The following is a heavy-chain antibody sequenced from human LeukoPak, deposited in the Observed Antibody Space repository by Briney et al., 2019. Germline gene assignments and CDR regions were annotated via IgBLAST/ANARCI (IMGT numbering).Heavy chain of an antibody. J-gene: IGHJ2*01. Sequence: ASVKVSCKASGYTFTGYYMHWVRQAPGQGLEWMGWINPNSGGTNYAQKFQGRVTMTRDTSISTAYMELSRLKFDDTAVYYCASRIGSSWFERLHWYFDLWGRGTLVTVSS. CDR2: INPNSGGT. CDR3: ASRIGSSWFERLHWYFDL. V-gene: IGHV1-2*02. D-gene: IGHD6-13*01. CDR1: GYTFTGYY.